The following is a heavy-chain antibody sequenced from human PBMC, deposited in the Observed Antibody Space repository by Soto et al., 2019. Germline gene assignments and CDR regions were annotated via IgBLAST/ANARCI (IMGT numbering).Heavy chain of an antibody. V-gene: IGHV1-18*01. CDR3: ARDPDPHDYGLIGMDV. J-gene: IGHJ6*02. CDR1: GYTFTSYG. Sequence: AAVKVSCKASGYTFTSYGISWVRQAPGQGLEWMGWISAYNGNTNYAQKLQGRVTMTTDTSTSTAYMELRSLRSDDTAVYYCARDPDPHDYGLIGMDVWGQGTTVTVSS. D-gene: IGHD4-17*01. CDR2: ISAYNGNT.